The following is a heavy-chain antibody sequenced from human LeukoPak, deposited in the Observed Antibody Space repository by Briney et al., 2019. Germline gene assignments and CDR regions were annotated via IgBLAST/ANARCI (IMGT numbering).Heavy chain of an antibody. CDR1: GFTFSSYE. Sequence: SGGSLRLSCAASGFTFSSYEMNWVRQAPGKGLEWVSYISSSGSTIYYADSVKGRFTISRDNAKNSLYLQMNSLRAEDTAVYYCARSMVRGAPFHWWGQGTLVTVSS. CDR2: ISSSGSTI. V-gene: IGHV3-48*03. CDR3: ARSMVRGAPFHW. D-gene: IGHD3-10*01. J-gene: IGHJ4*02.